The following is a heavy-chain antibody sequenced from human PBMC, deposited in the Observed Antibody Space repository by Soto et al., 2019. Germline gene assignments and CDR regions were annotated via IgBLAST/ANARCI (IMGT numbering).Heavy chain of an antibody. Sequence: PGGSLSLSCAASGFTFSSYAMHWVRQAPGKGLEYVSAISSNGGSTYYANSVKGRFTISRDNSKNTLYLQMGSLRAEDMAVYYCARDAMTTVRLYPQPLLSWGQGTLVTVSS. CDR3: ARDAMTTVRLYPQPLLS. CDR2: ISSNGGST. J-gene: IGHJ4*02. D-gene: IGHD4-17*01. V-gene: IGHV3-64*01. CDR1: GFTFSSYA.